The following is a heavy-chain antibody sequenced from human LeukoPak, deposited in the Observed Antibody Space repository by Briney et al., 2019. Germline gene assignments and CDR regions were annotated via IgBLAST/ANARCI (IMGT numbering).Heavy chain of an antibody. J-gene: IGHJ4*02. CDR1: GFTFSSYS. Sequence: GGSLRLSCAASGFTFSSYSMNWVRQAPGKGLEWVSYISSSSSTIYYADSVKGRFTISRDNAKNSLYLQMNSLRAEDTAVYYCARVYYYDSSGYDPKDYWGQGTLVTVSS. V-gene: IGHV3-48*01. CDR3: ARVYYYDSSGYDPKDY. CDR2: ISSSSSTI. D-gene: IGHD3-22*01.